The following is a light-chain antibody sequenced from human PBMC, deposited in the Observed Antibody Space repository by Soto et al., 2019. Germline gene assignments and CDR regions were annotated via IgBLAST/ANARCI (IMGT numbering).Light chain of an antibody. J-gene: IGKJ4*01. Sequence: EIVLTQSPGTLSLSPGERATLSCRASQSVPSSHLAWYQQMPGQAPRLLIYGASNRATGIPDRFSGSGSGTDFTLTISRLEPEDFAVYYCQQYSSSPLTFGGGTKVDIK. CDR1: QSVPSSH. CDR3: QQYSSSPLT. V-gene: IGKV3-20*01. CDR2: GAS.